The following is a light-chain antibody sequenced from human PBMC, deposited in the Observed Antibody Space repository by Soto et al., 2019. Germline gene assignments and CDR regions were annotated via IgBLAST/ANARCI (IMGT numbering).Light chain of an antibody. CDR3: QQYDNLPPFT. Sequence: DIQMTQSPSSLSASVGDRVTITCQASQDISNYLNWYQQKPEKAPKLLIYDASNLETGVPSRFSGSGSVTDFTSAISSLQPEDIATYYCQQYDNLPPFTFGPGTKVDIK. CDR1: QDISNY. V-gene: IGKV1-33*01. J-gene: IGKJ3*01. CDR2: DAS.